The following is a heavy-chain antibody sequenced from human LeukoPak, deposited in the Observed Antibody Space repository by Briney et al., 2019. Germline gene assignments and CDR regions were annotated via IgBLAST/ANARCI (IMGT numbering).Heavy chain of an antibody. D-gene: IGHD5-24*01. CDR1: GGTFSSYA. J-gene: IGHJ4*02. V-gene: IGHV1-69*13. Sequence: ASVKVSCKASGGTFSSYAISWVRQAPGQGLEWMGGIIPIFGTANYAQKFQGRVTITADESTSTAYMELSSLRSEDTAVYYCARGLGEAGDGYLIRGDYWGQGTLVTVSS. CDR3: ARGLGEAGDGYLIRGDY. CDR2: IIPIFGTA.